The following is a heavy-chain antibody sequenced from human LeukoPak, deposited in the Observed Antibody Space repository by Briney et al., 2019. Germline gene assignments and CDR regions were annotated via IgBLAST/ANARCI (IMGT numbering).Heavy chain of an antibody. CDR2: ISGSGGST. CDR3: AKDRTYLKPVFSFDY. CDR1: GFTFSSYA. D-gene: IGHD1-14*01. Sequence: SGGSLRLSCAASGFTFSSYAMSWVRQTPGKGLEWVSAISGSGGSTYYADSVKGRFTISRDNSKNTLYLQMNSLRAEDTAVYYCAKDRTYLKPVFSFDYWGQGTLVTVSS. V-gene: IGHV3-23*01. J-gene: IGHJ4*02.